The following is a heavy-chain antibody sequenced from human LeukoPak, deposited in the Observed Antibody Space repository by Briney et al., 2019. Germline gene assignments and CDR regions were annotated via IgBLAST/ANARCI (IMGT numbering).Heavy chain of an antibody. D-gene: IGHD3-22*01. V-gene: IGHV3-53*01. J-gene: IGHJ4*02. CDR2: IYSGGST. Sequence: GGSLRLSCAASGFTVSNNYMTWVRQAPGKGLEWVPVIYSGGSTYYADSVKGRFTISGNNSKNTLYLQMNSLRAEDTAVYYCASLDSSGFAFDYWGQGTLVTVSS. CDR1: GFTVSNNY. CDR3: ASLDSSGFAFDY.